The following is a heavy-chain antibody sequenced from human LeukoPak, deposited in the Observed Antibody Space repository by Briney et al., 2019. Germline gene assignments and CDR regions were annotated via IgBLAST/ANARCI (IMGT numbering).Heavy chain of an antibody. D-gene: IGHD3-3*01. CDR3: ARLACGKSGGCAYYDRAHFDY. CDR2: INPNSGGT. CDR1: GYTFTGYY. Sequence: ASVTVSCKASGYTFTGYYMHWVRQAPGQGLEWMGRINPNSGGTNYAQKFQGRVTMTRDTSISTAYMELSRLRPDDTAVYYCARLACGKSGGCAYYDRAHFDYWGQGTLVTVSS. J-gene: IGHJ4*02. V-gene: IGHV1-2*06.